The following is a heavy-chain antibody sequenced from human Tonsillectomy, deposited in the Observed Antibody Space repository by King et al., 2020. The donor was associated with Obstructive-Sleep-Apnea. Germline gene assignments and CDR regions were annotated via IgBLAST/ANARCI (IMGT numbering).Heavy chain of an antibody. CDR2: IYSGVNT. CDR1: GFTVSRNY. D-gene: IGHD2/OR15-2a*01. J-gene: IGHJ3*01. V-gene: IGHV3-53*04. Sequence: VQLVESGGGLVQPGGSLRLSCAASGFTVSRNYMTWIRQAPGKGLEWVSIIYSGVNTYYADSVKGRFTTSRESSKNTLYLQLNSLRPEDTAVYYCARDRDCDSRAWGAFDVWGQGTMVTVSS. CDR3: ARDRDCDSRAWGAFDV.